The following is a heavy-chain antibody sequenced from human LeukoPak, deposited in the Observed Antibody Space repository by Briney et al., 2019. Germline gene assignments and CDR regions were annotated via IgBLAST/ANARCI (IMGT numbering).Heavy chain of an antibody. V-gene: IGHV4-59*01. CDR1: GGSLSSYY. Sequence: SETLSLTCAVSGGSLSSYYWSWVRQPPGKGVESIVYIYYGVSTNYNPPLKSRVTISVDTSKNQFSLKLSSVTAADTAVYYCAIARELSYYFDYWGQGTLVTVSS. CDR3: AIARELSYYFDY. CDR2: IYYGVST. D-gene: IGHD3-16*02. J-gene: IGHJ4*02.